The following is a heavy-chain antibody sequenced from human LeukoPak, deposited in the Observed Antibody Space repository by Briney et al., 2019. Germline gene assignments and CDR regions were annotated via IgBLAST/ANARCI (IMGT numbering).Heavy chain of an antibody. J-gene: IGHJ4*02. CDR2: ISHTGAT. CDR1: GGSFNSYY. CDR3: ASFQLLPPPPADY. V-gene: IGHV4-34*01. D-gene: IGHD2-2*01. Sequence: PSETLSLTCAVYGGSFNSYYWNWIRQPPGKGLEWIVEISHTGATKYNPSLKSRVTISVDTSKKYFSLNLASVTAADTAMYYCASFQLLPPPPADYWGQGTLVTVSS.